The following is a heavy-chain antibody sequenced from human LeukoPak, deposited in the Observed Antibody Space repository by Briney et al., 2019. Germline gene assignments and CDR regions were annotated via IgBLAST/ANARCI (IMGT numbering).Heavy chain of an antibody. V-gene: IGHV3-7*01. D-gene: IGHD4-11*01. Sequence: TGGSLRFSCAASGFTFSTYWMSWVRQAPGKGLEWVANIKEDGGEKNYVDSVKGRFTISRDNARNSLHLQMNSLRAEDTAMYYCATYSRWSGWFAPRGQGTLVTVSS. CDR2: IKEDGGEK. CDR1: GFTFSTYW. J-gene: IGHJ5*02. CDR3: ATYSRWSGWFAP.